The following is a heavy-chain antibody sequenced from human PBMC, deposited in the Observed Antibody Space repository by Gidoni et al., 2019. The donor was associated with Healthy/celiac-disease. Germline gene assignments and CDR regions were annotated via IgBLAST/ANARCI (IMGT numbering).Heavy chain of an antibody. Sequence: QLQLVQSGSEVKKPGASVQFSCKESGYTFTSSYMHWVRQAPGQGIEWMGIINPSGGSKSYAQKFQGRVTMTRDTSTSTVYMELSSLRSEDTAVYYCARVASPSLYNWNYRGQDAFDIWGQGTMVTVSS. D-gene: IGHD1-7*01. CDR3: ARVASPSLYNWNYRGQDAFDI. CDR1: GYTFTSSY. V-gene: IGHV1-46*03. J-gene: IGHJ3*02. CDR2: INPSGGSK.